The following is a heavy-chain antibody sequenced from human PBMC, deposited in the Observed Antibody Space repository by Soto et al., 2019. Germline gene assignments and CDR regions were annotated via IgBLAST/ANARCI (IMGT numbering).Heavy chain of an antibody. CDR1: GFTFSSYG. D-gene: IGHD3-9*01. Sequence: GGSLRLSCAASGFTFSSYGMNWVRQAPGKGLEWVSYISSSGSTIYYADSVKGRFTISRDNAKNSLYLQMNSLRAEDTAVYYCARSYPWDYDILTGYYRGWYDYWGQGTLVTVSS. CDR2: ISSSGSTI. J-gene: IGHJ4*02. V-gene: IGHV3-48*03. CDR3: ARSYPWDYDILTGYYRGWYDY.